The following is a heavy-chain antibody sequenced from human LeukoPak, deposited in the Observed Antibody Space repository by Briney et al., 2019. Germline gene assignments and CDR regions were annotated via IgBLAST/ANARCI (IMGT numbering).Heavy chain of an antibody. CDR1: GDSVSSNSAA. D-gene: IGHD1-14*01. CDR3: VRDDGIGLDAFDV. J-gene: IGHJ3*01. Sequence: SQTLSLTCAVSGDSVSSNSAAWHWLRQSPSRGLEWLGRTYYRSKWYNDYAVSVKSRITINPDTSKNQFSLQLNSVTPEDTAVYYCVRDDGIGLDAFDVWSPGTMVTVSS. CDR2: TYYRSKWYN. V-gene: IGHV6-1*01.